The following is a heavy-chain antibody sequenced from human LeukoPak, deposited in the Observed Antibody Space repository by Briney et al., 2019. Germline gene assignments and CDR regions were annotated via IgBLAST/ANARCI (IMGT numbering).Heavy chain of an antibody. D-gene: IGHD2-15*01. CDR2: ISGSGGST. J-gene: IGHJ4*02. Sequence: GGSLRLSCAASGFTFSSYWMSWVRQAPGKGLEWVSAISGSGGSTYYADSVKGRFTISRDNSKNTLYLQMNSLRAEDTAVYYCARSPEDIVVVVAATLAAVDYWGQGTLVTVSS. CDR3: ARSPEDIVVVVAATLAAVDY. V-gene: IGHV3-23*01. CDR1: GFTFSSYW.